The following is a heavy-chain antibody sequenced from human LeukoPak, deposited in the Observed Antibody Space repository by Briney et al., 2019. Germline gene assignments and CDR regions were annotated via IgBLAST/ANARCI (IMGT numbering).Heavy chain of an antibody. CDR2: IYYSGST. CDR3: ARDHLSVFDI. CDR1: GGSISSGGYY. V-gene: IGHV4-31*03. J-gene: IGHJ3*02. D-gene: IGHD2/OR15-2a*01. Sequence: PSETLSLTCTVSGGSISSGGYYWSWIRQHPGKGLEWIGYIYYSGSTYYNPSLKSRVTISVDRSKNQFSLKLSSVTAADTAVYYCARDHLSVFDIWGQGTMVTVSS.